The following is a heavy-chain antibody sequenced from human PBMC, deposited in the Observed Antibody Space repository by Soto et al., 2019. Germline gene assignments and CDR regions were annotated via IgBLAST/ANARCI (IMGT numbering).Heavy chain of an antibody. CDR3: ARESHDILTGPPWVWYFDL. CDR2: INDRGSI. V-gene: IGHV4-34*01. CDR1: GGSFSGYY. J-gene: IGHJ2*01. D-gene: IGHD3-9*01. Sequence: QVQLQQWGAGPLRPLETLSLTCGVSGGSFSGYYWAWIRQSPGKGLEWIGEINDRGSINYNPSLKSRVSISVDTSKNHYSPNLRSVTAADTAVYYCARESHDILTGPPWVWYFDLWDRGTLVTVSS.